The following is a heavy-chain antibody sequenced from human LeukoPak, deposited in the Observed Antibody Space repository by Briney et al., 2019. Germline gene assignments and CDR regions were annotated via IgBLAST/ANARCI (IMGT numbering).Heavy chain of an antibody. Sequence: GGSLRLSCAASGFTFSSYGMHWVRQAPGKGLEWVAVMWYDGTNKYYADSVKGRFTISRDNSKNMLYLQMNSLRAEDTAVYYCAKDYDYSNYFDYWGQGTLVTVSS. CDR2: MWYDGTNK. D-gene: IGHD4-11*01. J-gene: IGHJ4*02. V-gene: IGHV3-33*06. CDR1: GFTFSSYG. CDR3: AKDYDYSNYFDY.